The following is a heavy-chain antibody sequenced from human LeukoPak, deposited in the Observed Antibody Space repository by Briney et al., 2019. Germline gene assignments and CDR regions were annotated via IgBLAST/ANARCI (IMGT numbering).Heavy chain of an antibody. V-gene: IGHV3-7*03. CDR3: ARGGGLDV. Sequence: GGSLRLSCAASGFTFSTYAMTWARQAPGKGLEWVASINHNGNVNYYVDSVKGRFTISRDNAKNSLYLQMSNLRAEDTAVYFCARGGGLDVWGQGATVTVSS. CDR1: GFTFSTYA. CDR2: INHNGNVN. D-gene: IGHD3-16*01. J-gene: IGHJ6*02.